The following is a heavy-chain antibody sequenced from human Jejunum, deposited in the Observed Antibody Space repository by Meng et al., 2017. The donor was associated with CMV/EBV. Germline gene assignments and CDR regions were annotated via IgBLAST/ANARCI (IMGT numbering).Heavy chain of an antibody. CDR3: AREADGATFDY. CDR1: GDTVTSYG. V-gene: IGHV1-18*01. D-gene: IGHD1-26*01. Sequence: QVQLVQSGAEVKKPGASVKVSCKAAGDTVTSYGSSWVRQAPGQGLEWMGWISGYNGNTNYAQKLQGRVTMTTDTSTSTAYMELRSLRSDDTAVYYCAREADGATFDYWGQGTLVTVSS. J-gene: IGHJ4*02. CDR2: ISGYNGNT.